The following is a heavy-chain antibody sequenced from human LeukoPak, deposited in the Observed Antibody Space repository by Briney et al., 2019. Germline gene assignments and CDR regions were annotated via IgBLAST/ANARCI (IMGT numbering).Heavy chain of an antibody. Sequence: GGSLRLSCAASGLTVSSNYMSWVRQAPGKGLEWVSVIYSGGSTYYADSVKGRFTISRDNSKNTLYLQMNSLRAEDTAVYYCARRMIFGVLVYWGQGTLVTVSS. J-gene: IGHJ4*02. CDR3: ARRMIFGVLVY. CDR2: IYSGGST. CDR1: GLTVSSNY. D-gene: IGHD3/OR15-3a*01. V-gene: IGHV3-66*02.